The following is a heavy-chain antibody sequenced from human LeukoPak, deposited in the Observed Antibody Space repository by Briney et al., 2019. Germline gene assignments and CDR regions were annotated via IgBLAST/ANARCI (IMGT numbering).Heavy chain of an antibody. CDR1: GFTFSAYP. J-gene: IGHJ4*02. Sequence: SGGSLRLSCAASGFTFSAYPMNWVRQAPGKGLEWVSYISSSGKTIYYADSVKGRFAISRDNAKNSLYLQLNSLRDEDTAVYYCAREGPVVRGSEVDYWGQGTLVTASS. CDR3: AREGPVVRGSEVDY. D-gene: IGHD4-23*01. CDR2: ISSSGKTI. V-gene: IGHV3-48*02.